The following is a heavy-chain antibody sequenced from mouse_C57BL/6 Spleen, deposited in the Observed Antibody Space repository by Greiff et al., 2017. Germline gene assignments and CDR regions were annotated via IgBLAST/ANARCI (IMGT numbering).Heavy chain of an antibody. Sequence: QVQLQQPGAELVKPGASVKLSCKASGYTFTSYWMHWVKQRPGQGLEWIGMIHPNSGSTNYNEKFKSKATLTVDKSSSTAYMQLSSLPSEDSAVYYCARSLYYDYGGFAYWGQGTLVTVSA. D-gene: IGHD2-4*01. CDR1: GYTFTSYW. V-gene: IGHV1-64*01. CDR3: ARSLYYDYGGFAY. J-gene: IGHJ3*01. CDR2: IHPNSGST.